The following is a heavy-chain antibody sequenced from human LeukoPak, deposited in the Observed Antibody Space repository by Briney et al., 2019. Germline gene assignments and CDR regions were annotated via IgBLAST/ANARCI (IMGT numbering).Heavy chain of an antibody. V-gene: IGHV4-34*01. CDR3: ARGSDIRYYGMDV. Sequence: SETLSLTCAVYGGSFSGYYWSWIRQPPGKGLEWIGEINHRGSTNYNPSLKSRVTISVDTSKNQFSLKLSSVTAADTAVYYCARGSDIRYYGMDVWGKGTTVTVSS. D-gene: IGHD2-15*01. CDR1: GGSFSGYY. J-gene: IGHJ6*04. CDR2: INHRGST.